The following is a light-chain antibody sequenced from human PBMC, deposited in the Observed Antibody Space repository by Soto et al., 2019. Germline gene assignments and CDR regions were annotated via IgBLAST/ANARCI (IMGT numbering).Light chain of an antibody. J-gene: IGKJ5*01. V-gene: IGKV3D-20*02. CDR2: DAS. CDR3: QQRAGSST. Sequence: EIILTQSPDTLSLSPGERATLSCRASQTVSSNYLAWYQQKPGQAPRLLIYDASRRVTGIPGRFSGSGSGTDFTLTLSSLEPEDFAVYYCQQRAGSSTFGQGTRLEIK. CDR1: QTVSSNY.